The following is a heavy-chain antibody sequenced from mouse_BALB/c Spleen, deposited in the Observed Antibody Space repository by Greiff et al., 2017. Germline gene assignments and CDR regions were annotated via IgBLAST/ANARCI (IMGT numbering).Heavy chain of an antibody. Sequence: VQLQQSGTVLARPGASVKMSCKASGYTFTSYWMHWVKQRPGQGLEWIGAIYPGNSDTSYNQKFKGKAKLTAVTSTSTAYMELSSLTNEDSAVYYCTTAGPHYYGSWFAYWGQGTLVTVSA. CDR3: TTAGPHYYGSWFAY. J-gene: IGHJ3*01. V-gene: IGHV1-5*01. CDR2: IYPGNSDT. CDR1: GYTFTSYW. D-gene: IGHD1-1*01.